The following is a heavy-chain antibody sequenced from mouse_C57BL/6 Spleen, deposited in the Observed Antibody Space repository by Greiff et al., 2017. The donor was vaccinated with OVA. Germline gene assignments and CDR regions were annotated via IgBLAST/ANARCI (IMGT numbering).Heavy chain of an antibody. D-gene: IGHD1-1*01. J-gene: IGHJ2*01. Sequence: EVQLQESVAELVRPGASVKLSCTASGVNIKNTYMNWGKQRREKGREGIGRIDGAKGNKKEGPKVQGKATITADTSANTAYLQLSSLTSEDTAIYYCARTTVVPYYFDYWGQGTTLTVSS. CDR3: ARTTVVPYYFDY. CDR1: GVNIKNTY. V-gene: IGHV14-3*01. CDR2: IDGAKGNK.